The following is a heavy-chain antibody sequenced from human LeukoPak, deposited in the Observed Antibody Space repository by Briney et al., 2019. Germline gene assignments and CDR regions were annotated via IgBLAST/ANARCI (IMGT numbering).Heavy chain of an antibody. CDR3: ARGRGKVIVVVTAIRRYFDY. V-gene: IGHV4-34*01. CDR2: INHSGST. D-gene: IGHD2-21*02. J-gene: IGHJ4*02. Sequence: GSLRLSCAASGFTFSDYYWSWIRQPPGKGLEWIGEINHSGSTNYNPSLKSRVTISVDTSKNQFSLKLSSVTAADTAAYYCARGRGKVIVVVTAIRRYFDYWGQGTLVTVSS. CDR1: GFTFSDYY.